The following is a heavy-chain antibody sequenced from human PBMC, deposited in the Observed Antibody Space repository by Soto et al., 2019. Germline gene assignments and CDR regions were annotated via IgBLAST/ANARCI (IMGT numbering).Heavy chain of an antibody. V-gene: IGHV5-51*01. CDR1: GYSFTSYW. CDR2: IYPGDSDT. CDR3: ARRFNEFWSGYPTYYFDY. D-gene: IGHD3-3*01. J-gene: IGHJ4*02. Sequence: GESLKISCKGSGYSFTSYWIGWVRQMPGKGLEWMGSIYPGDSDTRYRPSFQGQVTISADKSKSTAYLQWSSLKTSDTAMYYCARRFNEFWSGYPTYYFDYWGQGTLVTVSS.